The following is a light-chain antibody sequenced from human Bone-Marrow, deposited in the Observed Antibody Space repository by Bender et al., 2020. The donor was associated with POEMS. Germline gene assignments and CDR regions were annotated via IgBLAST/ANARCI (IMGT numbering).Light chain of an antibody. CDR2: EGS. J-gene: IGLJ1*01. CDR3: CAYAGSSTYV. CDR1: SSDVGSYNL. V-gene: IGLV2-23*01. Sequence: QSALTQPASVSGSPGQSITISCTGTSSDVGSYNLVSWYQHHPGKAPKLIISEGSKRPSGVSNRFSGSKSGNTASLTISGLQAEDEADYHCCAYAGSSTYVFGSGTKVTVV.